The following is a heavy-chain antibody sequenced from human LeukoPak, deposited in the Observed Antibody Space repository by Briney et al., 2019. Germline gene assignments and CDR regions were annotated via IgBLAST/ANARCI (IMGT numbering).Heavy chain of an antibody. J-gene: IGHJ4*02. Sequence: GGSLKLSCAASGFTFSGSAMHWVRQASGKGLEWVGRTRSKANSYATAYAASVKGRFTISRDDSKNTAYLQMNSLKTEDTAVYYCTRGSYDFWSAERDYWGQGTLVTVSS. CDR1: GFTFSGSA. V-gene: IGHV3-73*01. D-gene: IGHD3-3*01. CDR2: TRSKANSYAT. CDR3: TRGSYDFWSAERDY.